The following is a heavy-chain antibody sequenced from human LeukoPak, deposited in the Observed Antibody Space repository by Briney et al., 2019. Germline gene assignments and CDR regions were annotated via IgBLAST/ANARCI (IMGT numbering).Heavy chain of an antibody. Sequence: AAVKVSCKASGYPFDNFGLTWVRQAPGHGLEWMGWISAYNGNTHHAQKFRDRLTLTTDTSTSTADLELRSLKSDDTAVYYCARDRVGGDLTGESLYWGQGTLVTVSS. CDR2: ISAYNGNT. CDR3: ARDRVGGDLTGESLY. D-gene: IGHD4-17*01. J-gene: IGHJ4*02. V-gene: IGHV1-18*01. CDR1: GYPFDNFG.